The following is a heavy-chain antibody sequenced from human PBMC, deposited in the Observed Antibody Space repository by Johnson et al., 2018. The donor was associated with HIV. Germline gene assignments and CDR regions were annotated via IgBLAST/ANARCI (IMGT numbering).Heavy chain of an antibody. D-gene: IGHD6-19*01. CDR1: GFTVSSNY. V-gene: IGHV3-66*01. CDR2: ISSGGST. Sequence: VQLVESGGGVVQPGRSLRLSCAASGFTVSSNYMSWVRQAPGKGLDWVSVISSGGSTYYADSLKGRFTLSRDNSKNTLYLQMNSLRAEDTAVYYCARVGGIAVAPNDAFDIWGQGTMVTVSS. J-gene: IGHJ3*02. CDR3: ARVGGIAVAPNDAFDI.